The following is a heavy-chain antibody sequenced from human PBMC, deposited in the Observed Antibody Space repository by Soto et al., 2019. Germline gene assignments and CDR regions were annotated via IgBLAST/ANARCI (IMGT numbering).Heavy chain of an antibody. CDR2: IYSGGYT. CDR3: ATPPGGGGY. J-gene: IGHJ4*02. V-gene: IGHV3-53*01. D-gene: IGHD3-10*01. CDR1: GFTVSNSY. Sequence: EVQLVESGGGLIQPGGSLRLSCAVSGFTVSNSYMSWVRQAPGKGLEGVSVIYSGGYTAYGDSVKGRFTISRDNSKNTLYLQMKTRGPAATAVFSGATPPGGGGYWGQGTLVTVSS.